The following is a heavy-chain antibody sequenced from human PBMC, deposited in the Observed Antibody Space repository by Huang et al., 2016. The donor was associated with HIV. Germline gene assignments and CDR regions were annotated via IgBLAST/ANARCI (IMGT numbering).Heavy chain of an antibody. J-gene: IGHJ3*02. CDR3: ATGFDTYYDI. CDR2: VAPEHGET. CDR1: GYTLTELS. D-gene: IGHD2-21*01. V-gene: IGHV1-24*01. Sequence: QVQLVQSGAEVKKPGASVKVSCKVSGYTLTELSIHWVRQAPGKGLEWMGGVAPEHGETNDAHNFQGRVTMTEDTSTDTAYMELNSLRSEDTAVYYCATGFDTYYDIWGQGTMVIASS.